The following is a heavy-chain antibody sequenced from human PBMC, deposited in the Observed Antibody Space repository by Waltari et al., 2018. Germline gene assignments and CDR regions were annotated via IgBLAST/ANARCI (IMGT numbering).Heavy chain of an antibody. CDR3: ARGANNYYYYYYMDV. Sequence: QVQLQESGPGLVKPSETLSLTCAVSRYSISSGYYWGWIRQPPGKGLEWIASIYHSGSTYYNPSFKSRVTISIDTSKNQFSLKLSSVTAADTAVYYCARGANNYYYYYYMDVWGKGTTVTVSS. CDR2: IYHSGST. CDR1: RYSISSGYY. J-gene: IGHJ6*03. V-gene: IGHV4-38-2*01.